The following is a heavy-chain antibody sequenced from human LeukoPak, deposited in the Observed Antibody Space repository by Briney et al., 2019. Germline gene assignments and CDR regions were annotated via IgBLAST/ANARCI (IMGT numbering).Heavy chain of an antibody. CDR3: AKGIAVAAPFDQ. Sequence: PGGSLRLSCAASAFTFSSYWMHWVRQAPGKGLVWVSHINSDGSSTSYADSVKGRFTISRDNSKNTLYLQMNSLRAEDTAVYYCAKGIAVAAPFDQWGQGTLITVSS. CDR2: INSDGSST. D-gene: IGHD6-19*01. V-gene: IGHV3-74*01. CDR1: AFTFSSYW. J-gene: IGHJ4*02.